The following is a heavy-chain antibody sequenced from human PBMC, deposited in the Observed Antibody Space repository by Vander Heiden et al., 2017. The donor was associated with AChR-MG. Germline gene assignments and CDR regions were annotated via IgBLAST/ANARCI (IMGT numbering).Heavy chain of an antibody. CDR2: ISYDGSKK. CDR1: VLTCSSYA. J-gene: IGHJ5*02. CDR3: AGDADGWFDP. V-gene: IGHV3-30-3*01. Sequence: QVQLVECGGVVVQTGPYPRSSCAASVLTCSSYAKGWVRQAPGKGLEWVSVISYDGSKKDSADSVKGRFTISRDNSKNTLYLEMTSLRAEDTAVYYGAGDADGWFDPWGQGTMVTVSS.